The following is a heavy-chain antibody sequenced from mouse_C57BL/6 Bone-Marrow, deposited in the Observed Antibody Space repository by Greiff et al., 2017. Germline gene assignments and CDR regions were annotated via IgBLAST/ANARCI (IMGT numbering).Heavy chain of an antibody. CDR1: GFNIKDDY. V-gene: IGHV14-4*01. CDR2: IDPENGDT. CDR3: TLIYYDYDPAWFAY. D-gene: IGHD2-4*01. Sequence: EVQLQQSGAELVRPGASVKLSCTASGFNIKDDYMHWVKQRPEQGLEWIGWIDPENGDTEYASKFQGKATIPADTSSNTAYLQLSSLTSEDTAVYYCTLIYYDYDPAWFAYWGQGTLVTVSA. J-gene: IGHJ3*01.